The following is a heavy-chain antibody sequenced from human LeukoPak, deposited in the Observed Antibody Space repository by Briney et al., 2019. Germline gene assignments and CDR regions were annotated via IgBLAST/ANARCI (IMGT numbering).Heavy chain of an antibody. CDR3: ARGIVVVAAAPGDNWFDP. CDR2: FYHSGST. CDR1: GYFIRSGFY. D-gene: IGHD2-15*01. V-gene: IGHV4-38-2*02. Sequence: SETLSLTCTVSGYFIRSGFYWGWIRQPPGKGLEWIGSFYHSGSTYYNPSLESRVTISLDTSKNQFSLKLSSVTAADTAVYYCARGIVVVAAAPGDNWFDPWGQGTLVTVSS. J-gene: IGHJ5*02.